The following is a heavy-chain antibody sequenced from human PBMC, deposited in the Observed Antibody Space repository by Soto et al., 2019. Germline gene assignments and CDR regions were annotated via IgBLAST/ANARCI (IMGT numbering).Heavy chain of an antibody. J-gene: IGHJ6*02. Sequence: QAQLVQSGAEVKKPGASVKVSCKASGYDFNSYGITWVRQAHGQGLEWLGWISPYSDDTKYAQKLQGRVTVTMDRSSRTVYMDWRSLRSNDTAIYYCARGGYYDSSGSRNYHYYGMNVWGQGTTVTVSS. CDR3: ARGGYYDSSGSRNYHYYGMNV. CDR1: GYDFNSYG. V-gene: IGHV1-18*01. D-gene: IGHD3-22*01. CDR2: ISPYSDDT.